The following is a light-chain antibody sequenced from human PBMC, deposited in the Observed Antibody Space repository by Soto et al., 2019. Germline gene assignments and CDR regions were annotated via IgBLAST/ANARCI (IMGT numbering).Light chain of an antibody. J-gene: IGLJ2*01. CDR2: EIN. CDR3: SSYAGNNVLV. V-gene: IGLV2-8*01. Sequence: QSALTQPPSASGSPGQSVTISCTGSSSDIGNYNFVSWYQQHSGKAPKLMIYEINRRPSGVPDRFSGSRSGNTASLTVSGLQAEDEGDYYCSSYAGNNVLVFGGGTKVTV. CDR1: SSDIGNYNF.